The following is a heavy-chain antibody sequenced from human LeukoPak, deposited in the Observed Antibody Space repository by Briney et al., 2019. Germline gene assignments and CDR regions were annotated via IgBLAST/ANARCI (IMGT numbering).Heavy chain of an antibody. Sequence: GGSLRLSCAASGITLSGYWMHWVRQAPGKGLVWVSRINFDGSDTSYADFVKGRFIISRDNAKNTLFLQMNSLRAEDTAVYYCTRSLMDWGQGIRVTVSS. CDR2: INFDGSDT. CDR3: TRSLMD. V-gene: IGHV3-74*01. J-gene: IGHJ4*02. CDR1: GITLSGYW. D-gene: IGHD3-10*01.